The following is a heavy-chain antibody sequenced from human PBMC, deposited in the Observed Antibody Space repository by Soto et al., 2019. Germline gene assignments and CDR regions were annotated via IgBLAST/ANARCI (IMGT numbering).Heavy chain of an antibody. J-gene: IGHJ4*02. D-gene: IGHD3-22*01. Sequence: LSLTCTVSGGSVSSGSYYWSWIRQPPGKGLEWIGYIYYSGSTNYNPSLKSRVTISVDTSKNQFSLKLSSVTAADTAVYYCAILNYDSSGGLDYWGQGTLVTVSS. CDR2: IYYSGST. CDR1: GGSVSSGSYY. CDR3: AILNYDSSGGLDY. V-gene: IGHV4-61*01.